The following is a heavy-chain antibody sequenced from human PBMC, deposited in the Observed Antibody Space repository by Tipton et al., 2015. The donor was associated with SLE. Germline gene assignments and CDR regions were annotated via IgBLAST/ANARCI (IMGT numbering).Heavy chain of an antibody. CDR3: ARGEVETYYYGSRTYSPFDY. Sequence: LSLTCAVYGGSFSGYYWSWIRQPPGKGLEWIGEINHSGSTNYNPSLKSRVTISVDTSKNQFSLKLSSVTAADTAVYYCARGEVETYYYGSRTYSPFDYWGQGNLVTVSA. CDR2: INHSGST. CDR1: GGSFSGYY. D-gene: IGHD3-10*01. V-gene: IGHV4-34*01. J-gene: IGHJ4*02.